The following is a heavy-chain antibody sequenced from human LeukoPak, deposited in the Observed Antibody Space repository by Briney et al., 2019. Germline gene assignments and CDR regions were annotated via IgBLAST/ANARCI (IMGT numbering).Heavy chain of an antibody. J-gene: IGHJ4*02. CDR3: ARDRWHSGYYGKQLGY. Sequence: ASVKVSCKASGYTFTSYYMHWVRQAPGQGLEWMGITNPSGGSTSYAQKFQGRVTMTRDTSTSTVYMELSSLRSEDTAVYYCARDRWHSGYYGKQLGYWGQGTLVTVSS. CDR2: TNPSGGST. V-gene: IGHV1-46*01. CDR1: GYTFTSYY. D-gene: IGHD3-22*01.